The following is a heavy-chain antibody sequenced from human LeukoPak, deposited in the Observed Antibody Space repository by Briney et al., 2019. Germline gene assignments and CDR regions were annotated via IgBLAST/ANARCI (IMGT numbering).Heavy chain of an antibody. D-gene: IGHD3-9*01. V-gene: IGHV3-21*01. CDR2: ISSSSSYI. CDR1: VFTFSSYS. J-gene: IGHJ6*03. Sequence: GGSLRLSCAASVFTFSSYSMNWVRQAPGKGLEWVSSISSSSSYIYYADSVKGRFTISRDNAKNSLYLQMNSLRAEDTAVYYCAREGGYDILTGYYYYYYYMDVWGKGTTVTVSS. CDR3: AREGGYDILTGYYYYYYYMDV.